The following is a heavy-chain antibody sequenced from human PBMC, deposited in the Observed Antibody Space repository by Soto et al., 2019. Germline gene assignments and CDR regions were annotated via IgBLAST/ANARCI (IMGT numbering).Heavy chain of an antibody. Sequence: ASVKVSCKASGYTFSSYGMHWLRQAPGQRLEWMGWINTGNGITKYSQNFPGRVSITRDTPATTVYMELSSLRSEDTAVYYCASGPILHYLMDVWGQGIMVTVSS. D-gene: IGHD2-15*01. V-gene: IGHV1-3*04. CDR1: GYTFSSYG. CDR3: ASGPILHYLMDV. J-gene: IGHJ6*02. CDR2: INTGNGIT.